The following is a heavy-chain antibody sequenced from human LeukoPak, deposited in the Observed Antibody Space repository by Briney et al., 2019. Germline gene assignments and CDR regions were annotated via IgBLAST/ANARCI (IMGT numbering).Heavy chain of an antibody. CDR2: IHSGGTT. V-gene: IGHV3-53*01. J-gene: IGHJ4*02. CDR1: GFTVSNNY. CDR3: ARDSDSGYGPFAS. Sequence: GGSLRLSCAASGFTVSNNYMSWVRQAPGKGLEWVSVIHSGGTTNYADSVQGRFTISRDNSKTTVYLHMNSLRAEDTTVYYCARDSDSGYGPFASWGQGTLVTVSS. D-gene: IGHD5-12*01.